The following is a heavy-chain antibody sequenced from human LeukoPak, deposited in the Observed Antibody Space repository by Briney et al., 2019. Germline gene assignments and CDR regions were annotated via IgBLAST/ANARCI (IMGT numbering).Heavy chain of an antibody. CDR3: ARASYYGSGRYY. Sequence: SVKVSCKASGGTFSSYAISWVRQAPGQGLEWMGGIIPIFGTANCAQKFQGRVTITADESTSTAYMELSSLRSEDTAVYYCARASYYGSGRYYWGQGTLVTVSS. D-gene: IGHD3-10*01. CDR1: GGTFSSYA. V-gene: IGHV1-69*01. CDR2: IIPIFGTA. J-gene: IGHJ4*02.